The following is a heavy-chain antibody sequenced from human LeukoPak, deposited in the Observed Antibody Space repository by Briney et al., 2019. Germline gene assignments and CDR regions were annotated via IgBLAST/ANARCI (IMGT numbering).Heavy chain of an antibody. V-gene: IGHV4-39*01. J-gene: IGHJ5*02. CDR1: GGSVGSSTYY. CDR2: IYYSGST. CDR3: ARSTTIKGWFDP. D-gene: IGHD4-11*01. Sequence: SETLSLTCTVSGGSVGSSTYYWGWIRQPPGKGLEWIGSIYYSGSTYYNPSLKSRVTISVDTSKNQFSLNLTSVTAADTAVYYCARSTTIKGWFDPWGQGTLVTVS.